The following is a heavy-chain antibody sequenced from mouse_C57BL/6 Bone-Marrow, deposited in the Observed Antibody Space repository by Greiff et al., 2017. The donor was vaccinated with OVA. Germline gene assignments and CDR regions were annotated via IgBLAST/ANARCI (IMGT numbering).Heavy chain of an antibody. CDR1: GYTFTSYT. J-gene: IGHJ3*01. CDR3: AREDGRWVAY. D-gene: IGHD1-1*02. CDR2: INPSSGYT. Sequence: QVQLQQSGAELARPGASVKLSCTASGYTFTSYTMHWVKQRPGQGQEWIGYINPSSGYTTYNQTFTDKATLTADKSSRTAYMQLSRLTSEDAAVYYCAREDGRWVAYWGQGTLVTVSA. V-gene: IGHV1-4*01.